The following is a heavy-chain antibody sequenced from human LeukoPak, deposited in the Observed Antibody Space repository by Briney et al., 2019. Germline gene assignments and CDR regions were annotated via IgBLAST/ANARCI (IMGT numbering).Heavy chain of an antibody. D-gene: IGHD2-21*02. J-gene: IGHJ4*02. Sequence: TGGSLRLSCAASGFTFSSYAMSWVRQAPGKGLEWVSAISGSGGSTYYADSVKGRFTISRDNSKNTLYLQMNSLRAEDTAVYYCARFVVVTATGYFDYWDQGTLVTVSS. V-gene: IGHV3-23*01. CDR1: GFTFSSYA. CDR3: ARFVVVTATGYFDY. CDR2: ISGSGGST.